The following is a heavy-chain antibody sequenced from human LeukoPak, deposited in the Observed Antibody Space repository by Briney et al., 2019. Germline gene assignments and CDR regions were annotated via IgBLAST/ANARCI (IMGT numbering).Heavy chain of an antibody. CDR1: GFTFSSYG. J-gene: IGHJ4*02. V-gene: IGHV3-30*18. Sequence: GGSLRLSCAASGFTFSSYGMHWVRQAPGKGLEWVAVISYDGSNKYYADSVKGRFTISRDNSKNTLYLQMNSLRAEDTAVYYCAKGKAVAGSHFDYWGQGTLVTVSS. D-gene: IGHD6-19*01. CDR3: AKGKAVAGSHFDY. CDR2: ISYDGSNK.